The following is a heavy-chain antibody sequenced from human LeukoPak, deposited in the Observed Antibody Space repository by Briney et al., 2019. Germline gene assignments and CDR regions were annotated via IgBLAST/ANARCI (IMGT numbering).Heavy chain of an antibody. V-gene: IGHV1-2*02. CDR1: GYTFTGYY. CDR3: ARTLPLLHHHLLKGR. CDR2: INPNSGGT. J-gene: IGHJ6*01. D-gene: IGHD1-14*01. Sequence: ASVKVSCKASGYTFTGYYMHWVRQAPGQGLEWMGWINPNSGGTNYAQKFQGRVTMTRDTSISTAYMELSRLRSDDTAVYYCARTLPLLHHHLLKGRGGKGTPVHRPL.